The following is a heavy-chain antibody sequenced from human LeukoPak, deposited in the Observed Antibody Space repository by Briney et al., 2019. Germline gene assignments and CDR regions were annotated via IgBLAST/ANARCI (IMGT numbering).Heavy chain of an antibody. CDR1: GGTFSSYA. V-gene: IGHV1-69*13. Sequence: SVKVSCKASGGTFSSYAISWVRQAPGQGLEWMGGIIPIFGTANYAQRFQGRVTITADESTSTAYMELSRLRSEDTAVYYCARDKSRLTKSHFDYWGQGTLVTVSS. CDR2: IIPIFGTA. D-gene: IGHD2-2*01. CDR3: ARDKSRLTKSHFDY. J-gene: IGHJ4*02.